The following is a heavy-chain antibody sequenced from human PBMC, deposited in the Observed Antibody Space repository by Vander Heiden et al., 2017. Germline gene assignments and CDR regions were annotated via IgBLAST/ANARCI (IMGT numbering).Heavy chain of an antibody. CDR2: ISYDGSNK. CDR1: GFTFSGYG. Sequence: QVQLVESGGGVVQPGRSLRPSCAASGFTFSGYGMHWVRQAPGKGLEWVAVISYDGSNKYYADSVKGRFTISRDNSKNTLYLQMNSLRAEDTAVYYCAKEEGDGYNNLHFDYWGQGTLVTVSS. J-gene: IGHJ4*02. V-gene: IGHV3-30*18. D-gene: IGHD5-12*01. CDR3: AKEEGDGYNNLHFDY.